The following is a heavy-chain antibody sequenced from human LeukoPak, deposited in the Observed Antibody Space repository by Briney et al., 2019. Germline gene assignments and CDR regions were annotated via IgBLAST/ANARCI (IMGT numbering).Heavy chain of an antibody. Sequence: SETLSLTCAVYGGSFSGYYWSWIRQPPGKGLEWIGEINHSGSTNYNPSLKSRVTISVDTSKNQFSLKLSSVTAADTAVYYCARYSGSSNWFDPWGQGTLATVSS. CDR1: GGSFSGYY. CDR3: ARYSGSSNWFDP. V-gene: IGHV4-34*01. J-gene: IGHJ5*02. D-gene: IGHD1-26*01. CDR2: INHSGST.